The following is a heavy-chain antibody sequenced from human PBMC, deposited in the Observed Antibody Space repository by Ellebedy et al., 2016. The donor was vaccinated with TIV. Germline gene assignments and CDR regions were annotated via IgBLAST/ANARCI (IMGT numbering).Heavy chain of an antibody. J-gene: IGHJ4*02. CDR1: GYPLTVLS. CDR3: GTGYKLNYDASDY. CDR2: FDREGGKP. V-gene: IGHV1-24*01. Sequence: AASVKVSCKVSGYPLTVLSIHWVRQTPGKGLEWLGGFDREGGKPTYAQKFHDRVTLTEDTSTDTAYMELNSLRSDDTAVYYCGTGYKLNYDASDYWGQGTLVTVSS. D-gene: IGHD1-7*01.